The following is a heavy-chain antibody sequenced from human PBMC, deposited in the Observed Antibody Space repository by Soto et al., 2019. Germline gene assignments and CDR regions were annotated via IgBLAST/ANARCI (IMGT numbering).Heavy chain of an antibody. CDR3: ARAYGDYGLDY. V-gene: IGHV4-34*01. CDR2: INHSGST. Sequence: SGTLSLNFAVYGGSFSGYYGSLIRQPPGKGLEWIGEINHSGSTNYNPSLKSRVTISVDTSKNQFSLKLSSVTAADTAVYYCARAYGDYGLDYWGQGTLVTVSS. CDR1: GGSFSGYY. J-gene: IGHJ4*02. D-gene: IGHD4-17*01.